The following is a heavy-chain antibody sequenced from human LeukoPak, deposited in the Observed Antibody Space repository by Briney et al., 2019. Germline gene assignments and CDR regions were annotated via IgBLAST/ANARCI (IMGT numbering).Heavy chain of an antibody. Sequence: RGSLRLSCAASGFTFSSYWMHWVRQAPGKGLVWVSRINSDGSSTSYADSVKGRFTISSDNAKNTLYLQMNSLRAEDTAVYYCARGSSDDVDYFDYWGQGTLVTVSS. CDR1: GFTFSSYW. CDR2: INSDGSST. V-gene: IGHV3-74*01. J-gene: IGHJ4*02. D-gene: IGHD6-19*01. CDR3: ARGSSDDVDYFDY.